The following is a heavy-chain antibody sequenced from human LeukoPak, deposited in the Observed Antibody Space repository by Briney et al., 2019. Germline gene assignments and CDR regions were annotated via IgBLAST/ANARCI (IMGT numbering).Heavy chain of an antibody. CDR2: IIPIFGTA. CDR1: GGTFSSYA. J-gene: IGHJ6*03. Sequence: ASVKVSCKASGGTFSSYAISWVRQAPGQGLEWMGGIIPIFGTANYAQKFQGRVTITADESTSTAYMELRSLRSDDTAVYYCARTYGSGSYYPMNMDVWGKGTTVTVSS. V-gene: IGHV1-69*13. D-gene: IGHD3-10*01. CDR3: ARTYGSGSYYPMNMDV.